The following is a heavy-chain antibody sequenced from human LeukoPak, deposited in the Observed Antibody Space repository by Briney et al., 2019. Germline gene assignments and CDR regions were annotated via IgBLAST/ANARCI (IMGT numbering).Heavy chain of an antibody. D-gene: IGHD3-22*01. Sequence: PGGSLRLSCAASGFTFSSYSMDWVRQAPGKGLEWISFISTSSSYIYYADSVKGRFTISRDNAKNSLYLQVNSLRAEDTALYYCARNFGGGDSSGPYYWGQGTLVTVSS. CDR3: ARNFGGGDSSGPYY. CDR1: GFTFSSYS. CDR2: ISTSSSYI. J-gene: IGHJ4*02. V-gene: IGHV3-21*04.